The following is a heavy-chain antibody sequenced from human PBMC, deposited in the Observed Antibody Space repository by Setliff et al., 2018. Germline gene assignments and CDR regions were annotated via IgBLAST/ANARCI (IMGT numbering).Heavy chain of an antibody. J-gene: IGHJ4*02. Sequence: TLSLTCSVSGDFMSSHLYFWSWIRQPAGKGLEWIGDIYIRGIINYNPSLKSRTTISIDTSKTQFSLILSSVTAADTAMYFCARGRVDSGSYNDLGYLDDWGKGTLVTVSS. V-gene: IGHV4-61*09. D-gene: IGHD1-26*01. CDR1: GDFMSSHLYF. CDR2: IYIRGII. CDR3: ARGRVDSGSYNDLGYLDD.